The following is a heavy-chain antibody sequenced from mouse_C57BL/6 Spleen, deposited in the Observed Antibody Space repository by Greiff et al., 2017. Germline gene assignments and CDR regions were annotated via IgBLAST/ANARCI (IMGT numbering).Heavy chain of an antibody. CDR3: TRPYSISAWFAY. Sequence: QVQLQQSGAELVRPGASVTLSCKASGYTFTDYEMHWVKQTPVHGLEWIGAIDPETGGTAYNQKFKGKAILTADKSSSTAYMELRSLTSEDSAVXYCTRPYSISAWFAYWGQGTLVTVSA. CDR2: IDPETGGT. V-gene: IGHV1-15*01. J-gene: IGHJ3*01. D-gene: IGHD2-5*01. CDR1: GYTFTDYE.